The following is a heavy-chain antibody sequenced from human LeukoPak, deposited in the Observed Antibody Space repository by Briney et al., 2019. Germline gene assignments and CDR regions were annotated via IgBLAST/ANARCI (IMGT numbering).Heavy chain of an antibody. D-gene: IGHD6-13*01. CDR2: IYHSGST. CDR3: ARGGRVAAAGHNWFDP. CDR1: GGSISSGGYS. Sequence: SQTLSLTCAVSGGSISSGGYSWSWIRQPPGKGLEWIGYIYHSGSTYYNPSLKSRVTIPVDRSKNQFSLKLSSVTAADTAVYYCARGGRVAAAGHNWFDPWGQGTLVTVSS. J-gene: IGHJ5*02. V-gene: IGHV4-30-2*01.